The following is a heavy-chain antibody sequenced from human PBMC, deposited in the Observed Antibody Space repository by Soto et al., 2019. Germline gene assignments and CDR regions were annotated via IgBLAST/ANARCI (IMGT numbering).Heavy chain of an antibody. CDR3: ARETSYYYYYMDV. CDR1: GFTFSSYW. V-gene: IGHV3-7*01. D-gene: IGHD1-1*01. CDR2: IKQDGSEK. J-gene: IGHJ6*03. Sequence: PGGSLRLSCAASGFTFSSYWMSWVRQAPGKGLEWVANIKQDGSEKYYVDSVKGRFTISRDNAKNSLYLQMNSLRAEDTAVYYCARETSYYYYYMDVWGKETTVTVSS.